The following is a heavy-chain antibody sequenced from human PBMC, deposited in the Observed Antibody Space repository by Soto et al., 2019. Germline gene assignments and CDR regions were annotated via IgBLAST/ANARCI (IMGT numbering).Heavy chain of an antibody. J-gene: IGHJ4*02. V-gene: IGHV1-69*13. D-gene: IGHD3-22*01. CDR3: ARVEDYYDSSGYYWTLCY. CDR1: GGTFSSYA. CDR2: IIPIFGTA. Sequence: ASVKVSCKASGGTFSSYAISWVRQAPGQGLEWMGGIIPIFGTANYAQKFQGRVTITADESTSTAYMELSSLRSEDTAVYYCARVEDYYDSSGYYWTLCYWGQGTPVTVYS.